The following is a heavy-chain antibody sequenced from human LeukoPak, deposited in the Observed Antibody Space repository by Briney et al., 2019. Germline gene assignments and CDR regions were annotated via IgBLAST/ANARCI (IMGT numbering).Heavy chain of an antibody. V-gene: IGHV3-30*02. J-gene: IGHJ3*02. D-gene: IGHD3-10*01. Sequence: GGSVRLSCAASGFSIRGHNMHWVRQALGKGLEWVSFIQHDGGAKWYVDSVKGRFTISRDDSENTLYLQMNSLRLEDTAVYYCAKDMGSGGYALDIWGQGTIVTVSS. CDR2: IQHDGGAK. CDR1: GFSIRGHN. CDR3: AKDMGSGGYALDI.